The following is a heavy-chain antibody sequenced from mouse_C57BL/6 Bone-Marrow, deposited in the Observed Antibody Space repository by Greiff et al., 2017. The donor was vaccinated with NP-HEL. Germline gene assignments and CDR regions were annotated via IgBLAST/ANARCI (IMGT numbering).Heavy chain of an antibody. Sequence: EVQLVESGPGLAKPSQTLSLTCSVTGYSITSDYWNWIRKFPGNKLEYMGYISYSGSTYYNPSLKSRISITRDTSKNQYYLQLNSGTTEDTATYYCASSNYEDYYAMDYWGQGTSVTVSS. CDR2: ISYSGST. J-gene: IGHJ4*01. CDR1: GYSITSDY. V-gene: IGHV3-8*01. CDR3: ASSNYEDYYAMDY. D-gene: IGHD2-5*01.